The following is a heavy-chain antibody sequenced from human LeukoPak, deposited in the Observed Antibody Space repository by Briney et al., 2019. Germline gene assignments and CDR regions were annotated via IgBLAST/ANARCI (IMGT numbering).Heavy chain of an antibody. CDR1: GGSFSGYY. CDR2: INHSGST. Sequence: SETLSLTCAVYGGSFSGYYWSWIRQPPGKGLEWMGEINHSGSTNYNPSLKSRVTISVDTSKNQFSLKLSSVTAADTAVYYCARVSALSYTFDIWGQGTMVTVSS. D-gene: IGHD5-18*01. J-gene: IGHJ3*02. V-gene: IGHV4-34*01. CDR3: ARVSALSYTFDI.